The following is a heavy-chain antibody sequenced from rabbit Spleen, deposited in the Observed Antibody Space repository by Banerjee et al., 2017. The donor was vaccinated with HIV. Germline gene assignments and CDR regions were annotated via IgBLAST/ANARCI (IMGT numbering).Heavy chain of an antibody. Sequence: QEQLVESGGGLVQPEGSLTLTCKVSGFDFSSSSYMCWVRQAPGKGLEWIACIDTGSSGFTYFATWAKGRFTCSKTSSTTVTLQMTRLTAADTATYFCARDSFSESMIGLWGQGTLVTVS. D-gene: IGHD2-1*01. CDR2: IDTGSSGFT. CDR1: GFDFSSSSY. CDR3: ARDSFSESMIGL. J-gene: IGHJ4*01. V-gene: IGHV1S45*01.